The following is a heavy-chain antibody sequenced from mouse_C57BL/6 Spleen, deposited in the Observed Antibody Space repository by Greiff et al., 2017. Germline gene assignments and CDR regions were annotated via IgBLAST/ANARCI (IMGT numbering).Heavy chain of an antibody. J-gene: IGHJ3*01. Sequence: DVKLQESGAELVRPGASVKLSCTASGFNIKDYYMHWVKQRPEQGLGWIGRIDPEDGDTEYAPKFQGKATMTADTSSNTAYLQLSSLTSEDTAVYYCTTDYYGSSPFAYWGQGTLVTVSA. D-gene: IGHD1-1*01. CDR3: TTDYYGSSPFAY. CDR1: GFNIKDYY. CDR2: IDPEDGDT. V-gene: IGHV14-1*01.